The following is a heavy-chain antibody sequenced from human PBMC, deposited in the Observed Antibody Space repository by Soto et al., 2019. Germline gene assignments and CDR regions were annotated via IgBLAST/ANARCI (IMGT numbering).Heavy chain of an antibody. D-gene: IGHD3-9*01. CDR1: GGSITGAHW. J-gene: IGHJ4*02. CDR2: IYHTGRT. Sequence: SETLSLTCAVSGGSITGAHWWSWVRQSPGKGLEWIGEIYHTGRTHYNPSLNSRVTISVDKSKNQFSLKLSSMTAADTALYYCATSSDILTGYSFLDYWGQGTLVTGS. V-gene: IGHV4-4*02. CDR3: ATSSDILTGYSFLDY.